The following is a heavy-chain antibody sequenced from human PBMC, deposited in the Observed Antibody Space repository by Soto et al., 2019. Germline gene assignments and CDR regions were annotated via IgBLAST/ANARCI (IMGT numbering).Heavy chain of an antibody. V-gene: IGHV3-7*01. J-gene: IGHJ6*02. CDR2: IKQDGSEK. CDR1: GFTFSSYW. CDR3: ARDLGSSGQYYYYGMDV. Sequence: GGSLRLSCAASGFTFSSYWMSWVRQAPGKGLEWVANIKQDGSEKYYVGSVKGRFTISRDNAKNSLYLQMNSLRAEDTAVYYCARDLGSSGQYYYYGMDVWGQGTTVTVSS. D-gene: IGHD3-22*01.